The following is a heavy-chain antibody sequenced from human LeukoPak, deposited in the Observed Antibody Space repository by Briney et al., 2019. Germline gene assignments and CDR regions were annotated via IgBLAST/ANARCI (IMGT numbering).Heavy chain of an antibody. CDR2: TGTT. D-gene: IGHD5-18*01. V-gene: IGHV4-59*12. Sequence: SETLSLTCTVSGGSISSSYWSWIRQPPGRGLEWIGFTGTTNYNPSLKSRVTISVDTSKNQFSLKLSSVTAADTAVYYCAREKRGFSYYFDSWGQGTLVTVSS. CDR1: GGSISSSY. CDR3: AREKRGFSYYFDS. J-gene: IGHJ4*02.